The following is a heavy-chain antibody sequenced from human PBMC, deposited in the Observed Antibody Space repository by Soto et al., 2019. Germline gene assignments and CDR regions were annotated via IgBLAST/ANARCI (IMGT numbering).Heavy chain of an antibody. D-gene: IGHD1-26*01. Sequence: EVQLVESGGGLVQPGESLRLSCAASGFTFSYYWMPWVRQAQGKGLVWVSRIHSDGSSTTYADSVKGRFSISRDNARNTVYLQMNSLRAEDTAVYYCARGDRGAFDLWGQGTVLTVSS. CDR2: IHSDGSST. CDR1: GFTFSYYW. J-gene: IGHJ3*01. CDR3: ARGDRGAFDL. V-gene: IGHV3-74*01.